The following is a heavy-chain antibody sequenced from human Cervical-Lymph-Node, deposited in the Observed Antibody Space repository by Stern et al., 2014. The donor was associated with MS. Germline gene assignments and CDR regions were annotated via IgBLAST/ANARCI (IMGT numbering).Heavy chain of an antibody. CDR3: AKHACTGAACPFDL. D-gene: IGHD2-8*02. Sequence: QLVESGPGLVKPSETLSLTCAVSGDSISSYTHYWAWIRQPPGKGLEWIRSFYSSGPTYYTPSLKAPVPISVDTSKNHFSLGLNSVTAADTAVYYCAKHACTGAACPFDLWGQGTLVTVSS. CDR1: GDSISSYTHY. V-gene: IGHV4-39*01. J-gene: IGHJ4*02. CDR2: FYSSGPT.